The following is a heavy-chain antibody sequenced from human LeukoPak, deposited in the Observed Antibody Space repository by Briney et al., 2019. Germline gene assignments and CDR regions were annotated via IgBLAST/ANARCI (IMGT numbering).Heavy chain of an antibody. J-gene: IGHJ6*02. CDR3: ARGGGLDA. D-gene: IGHD3-16*01. V-gene: IGHV3-7*03. CDR2: INHNGNVN. Sequence: GGSLRLSCAASGFTFSSYWMNWARQAPGKGLEWVASINHNGNVNYYVDSVKGRFTISRDNAKNSLYLQMSNLRAEDTAVYLCARGGGLDAWGQGATVTVSS. CDR1: GFTFSSYW.